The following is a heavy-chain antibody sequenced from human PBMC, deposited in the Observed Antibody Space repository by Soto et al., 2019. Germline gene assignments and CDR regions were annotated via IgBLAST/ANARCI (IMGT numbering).Heavy chain of an antibody. V-gene: IGHV1-18*01. J-gene: IGHJ6*03. D-gene: IGHD3-10*01. CDR3: ARELLWFGELNNYYYYYMDV. CDR1: GYTFTSYG. Sequence: ASVKVSCKASGYTFTSYGISWVRQAPGQGLEWMGWISAYNGNTNYAQKLQGRVTMTTDTSTSTAYMELRSLRSDDTAVYYCARELLWFGELNNYYYYYMDVWGKGTTVTVSS. CDR2: ISAYNGNT.